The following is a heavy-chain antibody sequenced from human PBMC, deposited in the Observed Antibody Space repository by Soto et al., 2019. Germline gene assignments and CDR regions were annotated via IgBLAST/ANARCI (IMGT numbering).Heavy chain of an antibody. J-gene: IGHJ3*01. Sequence: QGQLQESGPGLVNPSQTLSLTCTVSGGSINSGAYYWSWVRQHPGTGLEWIGYIYYSGSTYFSPSLKLRLPISIDTANNQFSLKLSSVTAADTAMYYCARARLRAVYAFDFWGRGTMVSVSS. CDR3: ARARLRAVYAFDF. CDR1: GGSINSGAYY. V-gene: IGHV4-31*03. CDR2: IYYSGST. D-gene: IGHD5-12*01.